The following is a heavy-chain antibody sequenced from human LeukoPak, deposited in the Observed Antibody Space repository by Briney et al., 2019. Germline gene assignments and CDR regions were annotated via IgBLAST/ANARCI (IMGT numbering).Heavy chain of an antibody. V-gene: IGHV3-23*01. CDR1: GFTFNHAW. Sequence: GGSLRLSCAVSGFTFNHAWMNWIRQAPGKGLEWVSAISGSGGSTYYADSVKGRFTISRDNSKNTLYLQMNSLRAEDTAVYYCANSHSDLIAVAGTLEDYWGQGTLVTVSS. D-gene: IGHD6-19*01. CDR3: ANSHSDLIAVAGTLEDY. J-gene: IGHJ4*02. CDR2: ISGSGGST.